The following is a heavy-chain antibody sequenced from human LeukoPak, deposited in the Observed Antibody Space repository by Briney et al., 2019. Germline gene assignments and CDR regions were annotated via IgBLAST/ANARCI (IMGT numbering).Heavy chain of an antibody. Sequence: GGSLRLFCAASGFTFSSYWMSWVRQAPGKGLEWVANIKQDGSEKYYVDSVKGRFTISRDNAKNSLYLQMNSLRAEDTAVYYCARDGRSYSSSWYFWFDPWGQGTLVTVSS. CDR1: GFTFSSYW. J-gene: IGHJ5*02. CDR2: IKQDGSEK. D-gene: IGHD6-13*01. V-gene: IGHV3-7*01. CDR3: ARDGRSYSSSWYFWFDP.